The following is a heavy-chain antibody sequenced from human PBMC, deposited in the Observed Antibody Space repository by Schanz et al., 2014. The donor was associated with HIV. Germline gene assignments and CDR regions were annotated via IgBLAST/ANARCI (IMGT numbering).Heavy chain of an antibody. V-gene: IGHV3-48*04. CDR1: GFSFDSFG. CDR2: VRSDGNSM. CDR3: ARDKSNLGMDS. Sequence: EVQLLESGGGLVQPGRSLRLSCVASGFSFDSFGMHWVRQAPGKGLEWVSYVRSDGNSMKYADSVKGRFTTSRDNAKNSLYLQMNTLRADDTAVYYCARDKSNLGMDSWGQGTLVTVSS. J-gene: IGHJ5*01.